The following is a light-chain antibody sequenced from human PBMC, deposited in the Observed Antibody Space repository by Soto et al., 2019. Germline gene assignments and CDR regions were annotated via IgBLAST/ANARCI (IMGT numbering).Light chain of an antibody. Sequence: EVVLTQSPATLSLSPGERATLSCRASQRVSSYLAWYQQRPGQAPRLLIYDGSSRATGIPARFSGSGFGTDFTLTIASLEPEDFAVYYCQQRSNWPLTFGGGTKVEIK. CDR2: DGS. J-gene: IGKJ4*01. V-gene: IGKV3-11*01. CDR3: QQRSNWPLT. CDR1: QRVSSY.